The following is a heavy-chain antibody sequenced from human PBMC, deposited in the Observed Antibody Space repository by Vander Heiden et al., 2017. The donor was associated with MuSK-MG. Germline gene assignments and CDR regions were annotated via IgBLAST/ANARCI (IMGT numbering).Heavy chain of an antibody. Sequence: EVQLLESGGGLVQPGGSLRLSCAASGFTFSSYAMSWVRQAPGKGLEWVSGISGNGGSTYYADAVKGRFTISRDNSKSTLYLQMNSLRAEDTAVYYCAKMGYDILTYYDYWGQGTLVTVYS. CDR2: ISGNGGST. J-gene: IGHJ4*02. V-gene: IGHV3-23*01. CDR1: GFTFSSYA. CDR3: AKMGYDILTYYDY. D-gene: IGHD3-9*01.